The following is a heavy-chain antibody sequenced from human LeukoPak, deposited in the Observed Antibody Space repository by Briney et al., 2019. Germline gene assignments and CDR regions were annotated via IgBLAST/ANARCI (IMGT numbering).Heavy chain of an antibody. V-gene: IGHV3-15*05. D-gene: IGHD3-3*01. CDR3: TTQNLELLSSPFDY. CDR2: IKSSSDGGTT. Sequence: GGSLRLSCAVSGFTFSNAWMSWVRQAPGKGPEWVGRIKSSSDGGTTDYVAHVKGRFTISRDDSKNTLHLQMNTVKTEDTAVYYCTTQNLELLSSPFDYWGQGTLVTVSS. CDR1: GFTFSNAW. J-gene: IGHJ4*02.